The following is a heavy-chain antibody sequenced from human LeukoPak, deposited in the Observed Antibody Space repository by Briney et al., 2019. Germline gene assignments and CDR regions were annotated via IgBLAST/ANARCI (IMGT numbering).Heavy chain of an antibody. CDR3: ARHVLAVHYGSIDY. Sequence: SVKVSCKASGGTFSSYAISWVRQAPGQGLEWMGGIIPIFGTANYAQKFQGRVTITTDESTSTAYMELSSLRSEDTAVYYCARHVLAVHYGSIDYWGQGTLVTVSS. CDR1: GGTFSSYA. D-gene: IGHD3-10*01. V-gene: IGHV1-69*05. CDR2: IIPIFGTA. J-gene: IGHJ4*02.